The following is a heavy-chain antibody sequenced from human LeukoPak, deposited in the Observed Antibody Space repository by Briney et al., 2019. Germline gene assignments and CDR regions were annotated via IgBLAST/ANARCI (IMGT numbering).Heavy chain of an antibody. CDR1: GGYISSHY. CDR3: ARGRGSSWYYFDS. V-gene: IGHV4-4*07. D-gene: IGHD6-13*01. CDR2: IYASGNT. Sequence: PSETLSLTCTVSGGYISSHYWSWVRQPAGKGLEWIGRIYASGNTKYNPSLKGRVTMTVDTSKNQFSLNLSSVTAADTAVYNCARGRGSSWYYFDSWGQETLVTVS. J-gene: IGHJ4*02.